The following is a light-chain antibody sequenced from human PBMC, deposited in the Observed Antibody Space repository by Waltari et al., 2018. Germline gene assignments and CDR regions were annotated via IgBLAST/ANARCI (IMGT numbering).Light chain of an antibody. V-gene: IGKV1-39*01. CDR3: QQNNNTPWT. Sequence: DIQMTQSPSSLSASVGERVTITCRASQSISSHLNWYQQRPGKAPDLLIYGASSLQSGVPSRFSGSGSGTDFTLTINTLQPEDFATYYCQQNNNTPWTFGQGTKVEIK. J-gene: IGKJ1*01. CDR2: GAS. CDR1: QSISSH.